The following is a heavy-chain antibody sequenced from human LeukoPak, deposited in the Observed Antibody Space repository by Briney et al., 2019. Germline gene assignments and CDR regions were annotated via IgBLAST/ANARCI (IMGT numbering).Heavy chain of an antibody. CDR3: AKGSLWSITNWFDP. CDR2: INPNSGGT. CDR1: GYTFTGYY. J-gene: IGHJ5*02. V-gene: IGHV1-2*02. Sequence: ASVKVSCKASGYTFTGYYMHWVRQAPGQGLEWMGWINPNSGGTNYAQKFQGRVTMTRDTSISTAYMELSRLRSEDTAVYYCAKGSLWSITNWFDPWGQGTLVTVSS. D-gene: IGHD3-3*01.